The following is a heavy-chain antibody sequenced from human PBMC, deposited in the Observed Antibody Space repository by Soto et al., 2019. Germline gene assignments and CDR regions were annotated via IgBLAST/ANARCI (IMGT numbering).Heavy chain of an antibody. V-gene: IGHV4-34*01. Sequence: SETLSLTCAVYGGSFSGYYWSWIRQPPGAGLEWIGEINHSGSNNYNPSLKSRVTISVDTSKNQFSLKLSSVTAADTAVYYCARVRYNWNYGRYYYYYGMDVWGQGTTVTVSS. CDR1: GGSFSGYY. D-gene: IGHD1-7*01. CDR3: ARVRYNWNYGRYYYYYGMDV. J-gene: IGHJ6*02. CDR2: INHSGSN.